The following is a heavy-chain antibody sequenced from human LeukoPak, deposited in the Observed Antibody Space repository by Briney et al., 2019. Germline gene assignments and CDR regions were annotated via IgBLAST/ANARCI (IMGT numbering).Heavy chain of an antibody. J-gene: IGHJ4*02. CDR3: ARLSSGSYYVIDY. D-gene: IGHD1-26*01. CDR2: IYHSGST. CDR1: GYSISSGYY. V-gene: IGHV4-38-2*01. Sequence: SETLSLTCAVSGYSISSGYYWGWIRQPPVKGLEWIGSIYHSGSTYYNPSLKSRVTISVDTSKNQFSLKLSSVTAADTAVYYCARLSSGSYYVIDYWGQGTLVTVSS.